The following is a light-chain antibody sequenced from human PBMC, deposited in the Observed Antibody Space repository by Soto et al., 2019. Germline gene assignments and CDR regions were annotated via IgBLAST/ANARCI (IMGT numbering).Light chain of an antibody. V-gene: IGKV3-20*01. Sequence: VLTQSPGTPSLSPGERATLSCRASQSVSTRSLAWYQQKPGQAPRLLISGASSRAADIPDRFSGSGSGTDFTLTINRLEPEDFAVYYCQQYDSSPRTFGQGTKVDIK. CDR2: GAS. CDR1: QSVSTRS. J-gene: IGKJ1*01. CDR3: QQYDSSPRT.